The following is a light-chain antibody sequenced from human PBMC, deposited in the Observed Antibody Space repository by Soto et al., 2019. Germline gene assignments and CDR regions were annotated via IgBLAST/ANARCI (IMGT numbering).Light chain of an antibody. CDR2: EDS. J-gene: IGLJ3*02. V-gene: IGLV2-8*01. Sequence: QSALTQPPSASGSPGQSVTISCTGTSSDVGVYNYVSWYQQHPGKAPKLMIYEDSQRPSGVPDRFSGSKSGNTASLTVSGLQAEDEADYYCTSYAGSNNWVFGGGTKLTVL. CDR1: SSDVGVYNY. CDR3: TSYAGSNNWV.